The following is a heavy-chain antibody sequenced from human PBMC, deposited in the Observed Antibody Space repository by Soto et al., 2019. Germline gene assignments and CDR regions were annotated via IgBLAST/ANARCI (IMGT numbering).Heavy chain of an antibody. CDR1: GYTFTDYF. D-gene: IGHD1-1*01. CDR3: ARSTQYSASLEFDY. Sequence: QVQLVQSGAEVRKPGASVKVACTASGYTFTDYFIHWVRQAPGQGLDWMGWINPATGGTVFAQNFQGRVTMARDTPVNPVNMELRSLRSGDTALYYCARSTQYSASLEFDYWGQGTLVAVSS. CDR2: INPATGGT. V-gene: IGHV1-2*02. J-gene: IGHJ4*02.